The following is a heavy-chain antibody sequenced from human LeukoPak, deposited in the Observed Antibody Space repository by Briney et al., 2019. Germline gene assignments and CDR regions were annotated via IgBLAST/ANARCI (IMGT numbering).Heavy chain of an antibody. CDR2: ISWDGGST. CDR3: AKDGLFGVVTPYYYYYMDV. Sequence: GGSLRLSCAASGFTFDDYAMHWVRQAPGKGLEWVSLISWDGGSTYYADSVKGRFTISRDNSKNSLYLQMNSLRAEDTALYYCAKDGLFGVVTPYYYYYMDVWGKGTTVTVSS. D-gene: IGHD3-3*01. J-gene: IGHJ6*03. CDR1: GFTFDDYA. V-gene: IGHV3-43D*04.